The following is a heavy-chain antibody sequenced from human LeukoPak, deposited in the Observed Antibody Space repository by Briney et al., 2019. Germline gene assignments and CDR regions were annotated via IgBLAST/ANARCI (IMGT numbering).Heavy chain of an antibody. CDR3: AKIRAATTFDN. Sequence: GGSLRLSCAASGFTFDSYAMSWVRQAPGKGLEWVSTISSRGGNTYYSDSVKGRFTISRDNSQNMLYLQMNTLRDEDTAVYYCAKIRAATTFDNWGQGTLVTVS. J-gene: IGHJ4*02. CDR2: ISSRGGNT. CDR1: GFTFDSYA. V-gene: IGHV3-23*01. D-gene: IGHD4-11*01.